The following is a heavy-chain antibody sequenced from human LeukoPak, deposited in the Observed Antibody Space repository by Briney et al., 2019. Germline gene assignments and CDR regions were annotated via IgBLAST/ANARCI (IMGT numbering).Heavy chain of an antibody. V-gene: IGHV3-74*01. CDR1: GFTFSNSR. Sequence: PGGSLRLSCAVSGFTFSNSRMHWVRQTPGKGLVWVSRIKSDGIDTLYADFVKGRFTISRDSAKNTLYLQMNSLRAEDTAVYYCVRDGSYKFDYWGQGTLVTVSS. CDR2: IKSDGIDT. CDR3: VRDGSYKFDY. D-gene: IGHD1-26*01. J-gene: IGHJ4*02.